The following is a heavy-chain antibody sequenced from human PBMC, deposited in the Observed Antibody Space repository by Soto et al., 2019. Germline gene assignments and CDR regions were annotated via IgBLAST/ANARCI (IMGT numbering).Heavy chain of an antibody. Sequence: PGGSLRLSCAASGFIFSNHGMHWVRQAPGKGLEWVAVIWSDGNNRYYADYVKGRITITRDNSKNTLYLQMNSLRAEDTVVYYCVRGDNWNDEASDYWGQGTLVTVSS. CDR2: IWSDGNNR. J-gene: IGHJ4*02. CDR1: GFIFSNHG. CDR3: VRGDNWNDEASDY. D-gene: IGHD1-1*01. V-gene: IGHV3-33*01.